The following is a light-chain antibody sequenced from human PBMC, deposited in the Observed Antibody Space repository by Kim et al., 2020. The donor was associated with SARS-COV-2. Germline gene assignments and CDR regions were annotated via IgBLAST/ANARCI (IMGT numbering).Light chain of an antibody. CDR2: AAS. CDR1: QGIRND. CDR3: LQDYNYPMT. J-gene: IGKJ1*01. V-gene: IGKV1-6*01. Sequence: AIQMTQSPSSLSVSVGDRVTITCRASQGIRNDLGWYQQKPGKPPKLLIYAASSLQSGVPSRFSGSGSGTDFTLTISSLQPEDFATYYCLQDYNYPMTFGQGTKVDIK.